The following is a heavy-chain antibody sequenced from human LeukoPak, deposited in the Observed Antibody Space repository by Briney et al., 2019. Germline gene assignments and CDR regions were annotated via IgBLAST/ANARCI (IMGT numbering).Heavy chain of an antibody. D-gene: IGHD3-22*01. CDR3: ARTWYYYDSSGYYAGVYFDY. CDR1: GFTVSSNY. CDR2: IYSGGST. Sequence: GGSLRLSCAASGFTVSSNYMSWVRQAPGKGLEWVSVIYSGGSTYYADSVKGRFTISRDNSKNTLYLQMNSLRAEDTAVYYCARTWYYYDSSGYYAGVYFDYWGQGTLVTVSS. J-gene: IGHJ4*02. V-gene: IGHV3-66*01.